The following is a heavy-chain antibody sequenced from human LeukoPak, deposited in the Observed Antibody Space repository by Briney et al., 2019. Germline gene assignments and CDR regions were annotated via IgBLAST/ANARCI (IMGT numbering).Heavy chain of an antibody. J-gene: IGHJ6*02. D-gene: IGHD2-2*03. V-gene: IGHV1-69*04. Sequence: SVKVSCKASGGTFSSYAISWVRQAPGQGLEWMGRIIPIFGIANYAQKFQGRVTITANKSTSTAYMELSSLRSEDTAVYYCARAPGGYCSSTSCPPFHYGMDVWGQGTTVTVSS. CDR2: IIPIFGIA. CDR1: GGTFSSYA. CDR3: ARAPGGYCSSTSCPPFHYGMDV.